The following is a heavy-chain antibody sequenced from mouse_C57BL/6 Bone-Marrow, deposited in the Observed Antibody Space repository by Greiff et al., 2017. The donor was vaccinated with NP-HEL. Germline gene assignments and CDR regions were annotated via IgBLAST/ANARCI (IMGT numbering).Heavy chain of an antibody. CDR3: ARDGIYYYGSSYGDYAMDY. V-gene: IGHV3-6*01. CDR1: GYSITSGYY. D-gene: IGHD1-1*01. Sequence: EVKLMESGPGLVKPSQSLSLTCSVTGYSITSGYYWNWIRQFPGNKLEWMGYISYDGSNNYNPSLKNRISITRDTSKNQFFLKLNSVTTEDTATYYCARDGIYYYGSSYGDYAMDYWGQGTSVTVSS. J-gene: IGHJ4*01. CDR2: ISYDGSN.